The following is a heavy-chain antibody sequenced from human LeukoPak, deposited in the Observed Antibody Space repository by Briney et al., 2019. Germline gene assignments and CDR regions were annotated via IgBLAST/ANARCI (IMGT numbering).Heavy chain of an antibody. Sequence: ASVKVSCKASGYTFNDYYMHRGRQAPGQGREWMGWINPNSGGTSYAQKFQGRVTMTRDTSISTAFMDLSRLRSDDTAVYYCARLEPYYYYYMDVWGKETTVTVSS. V-gene: IGHV1-2*02. CDR1: GYTFNDYY. CDR3: ARLEPYYYYYMDV. CDR2: INPNSGGT. J-gene: IGHJ6*03.